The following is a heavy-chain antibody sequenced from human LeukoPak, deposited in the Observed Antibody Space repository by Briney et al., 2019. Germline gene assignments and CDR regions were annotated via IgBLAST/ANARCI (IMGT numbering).Heavy chain of an antibody. CDR2: ISSSSSYI. CDR3: AREPLGYCSSTSCSFNY. J-gene: IGHJ4*02. V-gene: IGHV3-21*01. D-gene: IGHD2-2*01. CDR1: GFTFSSYS. Sequence: GGSLRLSCAASGFTFSSYSMNWVRQAPGKGLEWVSSISSSSSYIYYADSVKGRFTISRDNATNSLYLQMNSLRAEDTAVYYCAREPLGYCSSTSCSFNYWGQGTLVAVSS.